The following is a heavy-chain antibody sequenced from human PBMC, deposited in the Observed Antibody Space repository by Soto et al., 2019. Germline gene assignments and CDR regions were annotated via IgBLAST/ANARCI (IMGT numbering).Heavy chain of an antibody. J-gene: IGHJ4*02. CDR3: ATMVRGVTTAPDY. Sequence: PGGSLRLSCAASGFTFSSYGMHWVRQAPGKGLEWVAVISYDGSNKYYADSVKGRFTISRDNSKNTLYLQMNSLRAEDTAVYYCATMVRGVTTAPDYWGQGTLVTVSS. CDR1: GFTFSSYG. D-gene: IGHD3-10*01. CDR2: ISYDGSNK. V-gene: IGHV3-30*03.